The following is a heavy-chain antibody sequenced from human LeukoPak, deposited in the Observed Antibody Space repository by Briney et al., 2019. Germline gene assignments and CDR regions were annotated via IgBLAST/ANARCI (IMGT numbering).Heavy chain of an antibody. Sequence: GASVKVSCKASGYTFTSYYMHWVRQAPGQGLEWMGIINPSGGSTSYAQKFQGRVTMTRDMSTSTVYMELSRLRSDDTAVYYCARDGYDSSGYYLGSSAFDIWGQGTMVTVSS. J-gene: IGHJ3*02. CDR2: INPSGGST. CDR3: ARDGYDSSGYYLGSSAFDI. D-gene: IGHD3-22*01. V-gene: IGHV1-46*01. CDR1: GYTFTSYY.